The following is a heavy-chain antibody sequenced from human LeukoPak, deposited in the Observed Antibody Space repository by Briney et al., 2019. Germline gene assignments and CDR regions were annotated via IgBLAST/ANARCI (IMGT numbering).Heavy chain of an antibody. CDR2: IDPSDSYT. Sequence: GESLKISCKGSGYSFTSYWISWVRQMPGKGLEWMGRIDPSDSYTNYSPSFQGHATISADKSISTAYLQWSSLKASDTAMYYCARPYDSSGYYYRFWGQGTLVTVSS. CDR3: ARPYDSSGYYYRF. D-gene: IGHD3-22*01. V-gene: IGHV5-10-1*01. CDR1: GYSFTSYW. J-gene: IGHJ4*02.